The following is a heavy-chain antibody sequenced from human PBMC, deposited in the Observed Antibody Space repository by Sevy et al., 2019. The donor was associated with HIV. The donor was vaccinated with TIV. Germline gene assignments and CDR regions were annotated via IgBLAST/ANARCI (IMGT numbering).Heavy chain of an antibody. CDR3: ARDRFYEDLGGRFDP. V-gene: IGHV4-31*03. CDR2: IYYSGST. D-gene: IGHD1-26*01. Sequence: SETLSLTCTVSGGSISSGGYYWSWIRQHPGKGLEWIGYIYYSGSTYYNPSLKSRVTISVDTSKNQFSLKLSSVTAADMAVYYCARDRFYEDLGGRFDPWGQGTLVTVSS. CDR1: GGSISSGGYY. J-gene: IGHJ5*02.